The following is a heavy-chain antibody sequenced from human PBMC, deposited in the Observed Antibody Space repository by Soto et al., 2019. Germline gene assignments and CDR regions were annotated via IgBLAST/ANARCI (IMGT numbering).Heavy chain of an antibody. CDR1: GGSISSYY. D-gene: IGHD6-19*01. V-gene: IGHV4-59*01. CDR2: IYYSGST. J-gene: IGHJ4*02. CDR3: ARDGSPVAGTGADS. Sequence: PSETLSLTCTVSGGSISSYYWSWIRQPPGKGLEWIGYIYYSGSTNYNPSLKSRVTISVDTSKNQFSLKRSSVTAADTAVYYCARDGSPVAGTGADSWGQGTLVTVSS.